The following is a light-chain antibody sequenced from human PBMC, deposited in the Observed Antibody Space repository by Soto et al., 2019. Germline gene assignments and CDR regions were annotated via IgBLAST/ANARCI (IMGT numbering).Light chain of an antibody. J-gene: IGKJ1*01. CDR1: RSLLKANGYTY. V-gene: IGKV2-28*01. CDR3: MQTLESRT. CDR2: LGY. Sequence: DIVMTQSPLSLTVSPGEPATIDCRSSRSLLKANGYTYFHWFLQKPGQSPKILIYLGYNRAPGVPDRFSGTGSGTDFTLKISRVEAEYVGVYYCMQTLESRTLGQGTKVDI.